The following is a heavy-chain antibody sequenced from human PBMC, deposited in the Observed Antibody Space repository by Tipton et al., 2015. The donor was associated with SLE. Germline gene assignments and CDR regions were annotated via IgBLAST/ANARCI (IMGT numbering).Heavy chain of an antibody. J-gene: IGHJ4*02. CDR1: GGSISSRSYY. V-gene: IGHV4-61*02. Sequence: LRLSCTVSGGSISSRSYYWSWIRQPAGKGLEWIGRIYTSGSTNYNPSLKSRVTISVDTSKNQFSLKLTSVTAADTAVYYCARGPRGVFDYWGQGTLVTVSS. CDR3: ARGPRGVFDY. CDR2: IYTSGST.